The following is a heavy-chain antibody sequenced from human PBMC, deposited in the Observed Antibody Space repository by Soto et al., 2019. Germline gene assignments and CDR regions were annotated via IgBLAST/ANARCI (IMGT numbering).Heavy chain of an antibody. J-gene: IGHJ6*02. CDR1: GFTFSSYS. D-gene: IGHD4-17*01. V-gene: IGHV3-21*01. CDR2: ISSSSSYI. CDR3: ARANYGDYYYYGMDL. Sequence: EVQLVEAGGGLVKPGGPLRLSCAASGFTFSSYSMNWVRQAPGKGLEWVSAISSSSSYIYYADSVKGRFTISRDNAKNSLYLQLTSLSAEDTAVYSCARANYGDYYYYGMDLCGQGTAVTVSS.